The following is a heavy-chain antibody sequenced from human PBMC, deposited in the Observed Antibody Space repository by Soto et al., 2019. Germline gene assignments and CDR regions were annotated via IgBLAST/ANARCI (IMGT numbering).Heavy chain of an antibody. J-gene: IGHJ3*02. CDR1: GYTFTGYY. Sequence: ASVKVSCKASGYTFTGYYMHWVRQAPGQGLEWMGWINPNSGGTNYAQKFQGWVTMTRDTSISTAYMELSRLRSDDTAVYYCAREGPIAAAGTGAFDIWGQGTMVTVSS. D-gene: IGHD6-13*01. CDR3: AREGPIAAAGTGAFDI. V-gene: IGHV1-2*04. CDR2: INPNSGGT.